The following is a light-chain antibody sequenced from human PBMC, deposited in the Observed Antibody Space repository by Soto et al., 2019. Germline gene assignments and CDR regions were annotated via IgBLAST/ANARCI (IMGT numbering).Light chain of an antibody. CDR1: QSVSSS. CDR2: DAS. Sequence: EIVVTQSPATLSLSPGERATLSCRASQSVSSSLVWYQQRPGQAPRLLIYDASNWATGVPARFSGSGSGTDFTLTISSLEPEDFAVYYCQQRSNWPPTFGQGTRLEIK. CDR3: QQRSNWPPT. J-gene: IGKJ5*01. V-gene: IGKV3-11*01.